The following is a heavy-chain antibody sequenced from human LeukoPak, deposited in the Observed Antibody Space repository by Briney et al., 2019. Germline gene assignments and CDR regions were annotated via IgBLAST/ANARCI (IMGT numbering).Heavy chain of an antibody. CDR2: VYYTGST. V-gene: IGHV4-59*08. CDR3: VRYSSGSYSRDYFDY. Sequence: NPSETLSLTCTVSGGSISSYYWTWIRQPPGKGLEWIGYVYYTGSTNYNPSLKSRVTISVDTSKNQFSLKLSSVTAADTAVYYCVRYSSGSYSRDYFDYWGQGTLVTVSS. CDR1: GGSISSYY. D-gene: IGHD3-10*01. J-gene: IGHJ4*02.